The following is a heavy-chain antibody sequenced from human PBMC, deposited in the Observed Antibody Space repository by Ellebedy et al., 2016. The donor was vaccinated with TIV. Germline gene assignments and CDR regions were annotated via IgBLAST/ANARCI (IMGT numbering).Heavy chain of an antibody. CDR1: GGTFSSYA. D-gene: IGHD6-13*01. CDR2: IIPIFGTA. Sequence: AASVKVSCKASGGTFSSYAISWVRQAPGQGLEWMGGIIPIFGTANYAQKFQGRVTITADESTSTAYMELSSLRSEDTAVYYCARDTVITREQQLVYNWFDPWGQGTLVTVSS. CDR3: ARDTVITREQQLVYNWFDP. J-gene: IGHJ5*02. V-gene: IGHV1-69*13.